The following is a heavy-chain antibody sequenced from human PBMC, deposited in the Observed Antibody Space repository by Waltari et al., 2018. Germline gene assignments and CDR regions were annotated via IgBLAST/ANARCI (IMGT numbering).Heavy chain of an antibody. CDR1: GYSFTSYW. V-gene: IGHV5-10-1*03. J-gene: IGHJ5*02. D-gene: IGHD2-21*02. CDR2: IDPRYSYT. CDR3: ARGDSYTP. Sequence: EVQLVQSGAEVKKPGESLRTSCTPSGYSFTSYWINWVRQMPGKGLEWMGRIDPRYSYTNYSPSFQGHVTISADKSSSTVYLQWSSLKASDTAMYYCARGDSYTPWGGGTLVTVSS.